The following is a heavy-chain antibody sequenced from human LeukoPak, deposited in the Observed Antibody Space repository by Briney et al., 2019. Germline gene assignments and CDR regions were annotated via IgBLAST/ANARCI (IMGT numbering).Heavy chain of an antibody. CDR3: AREGGFYRPLDY. V-gene: IGHV4-4*02. CDR2: VHLDGRT. J-gene: IGHJ4*02. D-gene: IGHD2/OR15-2a*01. CDR1: GGSVINTNL. Sequence: SETLSLSCGVSGGSVINTNLWTWVRQPPGKGLEWIGEVHLDGRTNYNPSLESRLTMSVDVSENQVSLKLTSVTAADTAVYYCAREGGFYRPLDYSGQGTLVTVSS.